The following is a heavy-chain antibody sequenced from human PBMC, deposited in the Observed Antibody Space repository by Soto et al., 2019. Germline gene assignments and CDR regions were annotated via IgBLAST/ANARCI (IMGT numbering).Heavy chain of an antibody. V-gene: IGHV3-30*03. CDR2: ISYDGSNK. D-gene: IGHD3-3*01. J-gene: IGHJ4*02. CDR1: GFTFSSYG. CDR3: ASIPTYYDFWSGYPTLDY. Sequence: GGSLRLSCAASGFTFSSYGMHWVRQAPGKGLEWVAVISYDGSNKYYADSVKGRFTISRDNSKNTLYLQMNSLRAEDTAVYYCASIPTYYDFWSGYPTLDYWGQGTLVTVSS.